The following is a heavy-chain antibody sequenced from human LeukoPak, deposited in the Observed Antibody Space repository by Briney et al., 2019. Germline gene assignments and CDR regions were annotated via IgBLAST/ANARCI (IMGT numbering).Heavy chain of an antibody. CDR2: IYSGGST. CDR3: AREFYYYDSSGDNWFDP. D-gene: IGHD3-22*01. J-gene: IGHJ5*02. Sequence: SETLSLTCSVSGVSISSYYWTWIRLPAGKGLEWIGRIYSGGSTNYNPSLKSRVTMSVDASKNQFSLKLTSVTAADTAVYYCAREFYYYDSSGDNWFDPWGQGTLVTVSS. V-gene: IGHV4-4*07. CDR1: GVSISSYY.